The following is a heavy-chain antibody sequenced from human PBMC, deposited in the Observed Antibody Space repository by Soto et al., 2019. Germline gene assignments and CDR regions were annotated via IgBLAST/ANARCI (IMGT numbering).Heavy chain of an antibody. CDR2: LVGSGGSI. Sequence: EVQLLESGGGLVQPGGTLRLTCAAAGFTFSAYAMSWVRQAPGKGLEWVSGLVGSGGSISYAASVRGRFTDSRDNSKNMLFLQITSLRADDTAVYYCAKDAFPNNGVWEAFDMWGQGTKVTVSS. D-gene: IGHD2-8*01. J-gene: IGHJ3*02. CDR3: AKDAFPNNGVWEAFDM. V-gene: IGHV3-23*01. CDR1: GFTFSAYA.